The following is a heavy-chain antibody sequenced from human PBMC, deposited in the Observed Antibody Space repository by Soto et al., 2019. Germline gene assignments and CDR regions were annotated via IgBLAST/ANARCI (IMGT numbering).Heavy chain of an antibody. J-gene: IGHJ4*02. V-gene: IGHV3-23*01. CDR2: ISGSGDST. Sequence: GSLRLSCAASGFTFTNAWMSWVRQAPGKGLEWVSVISGSGDSTYYADSVKGRFTISRDNSKNTLYLQMNSLRTEDTAVYYCARREPGTYFDYWGQGTLVTVSS. CDR3: ARREPGTYFDY. D-gene: IGHD6-13*01. CDR1: GFTFTNAW.